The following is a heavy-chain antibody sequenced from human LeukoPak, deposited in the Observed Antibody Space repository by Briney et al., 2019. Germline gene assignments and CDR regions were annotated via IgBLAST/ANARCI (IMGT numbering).Heavy chain of an antibody. CDR1: GFTFSTYS. CDR3: ARGNVESGYGLDY. CDR2: ISSTSNYI. V-gene: IGHV3-21*01. Sequence: GSLRLSCEASGFTFSTYSMNWVRQAPGKGLEWVSSISSTSNYIYHIDSVKGRFTISRDNAKNSLHLQMNSLRAEDTAVYYCARGNVESGYGLDYWGQGTLVTVSS. D-gene: IGHD5-12*01. J-gene: IGHJ4*02.